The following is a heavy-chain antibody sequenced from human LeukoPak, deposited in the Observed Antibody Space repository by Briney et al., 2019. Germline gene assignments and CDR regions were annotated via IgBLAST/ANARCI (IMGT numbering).Heavy chain of an antibody. J-gene: IGHJ4*02. CDR1: GFTFSSYA. CDR2: ISGSGSST. CDR3: AKTTGPEAVAGNGY. D-gene: IGHD6-19*01. Sequence: GGSLRLSCAASGFTFSSYAMSWVRQAPGKGLEWVSAISGSGSSTYYADSVKGRFTISRDNSKNTLYLQMNSLRAEDTAVYYCAKTTGPEAVAGNGYWGQGTLVTVSS. V-gene: IGHV3-23*01.